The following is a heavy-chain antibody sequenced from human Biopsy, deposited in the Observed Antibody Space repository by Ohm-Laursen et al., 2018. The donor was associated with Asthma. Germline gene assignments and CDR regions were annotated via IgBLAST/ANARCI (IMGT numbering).Heavy chain of an antibody. CDR3: ARERAGVLGSYNGMDV. D-gene: IGHD2-8*01. CDR1: GFTFSNYG. Sequence: SLRLSCAGSGFTFSNYGMHWVRQVAGKGLDWVAVVTYDGISQYYAESVKGRFTISRDNSRNTLNLKMNSVRPDDTAVYFCARERAGVLGSYNGMDVWGPGTTVSVSS. CDR2: VTYDGISQ. V-gene: IGHV3-30*03. J-gene: IGHJ6*02.